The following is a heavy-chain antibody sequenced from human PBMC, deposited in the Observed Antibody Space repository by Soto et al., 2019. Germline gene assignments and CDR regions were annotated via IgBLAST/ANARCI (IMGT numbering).Heavy chain of an antibody. CDR2: INHSGST. J-gene: IGHJ4*02. CDR3: ARGRIAAAVPFDY. D-gene: IGHD6-13*01. CDR1: GGSFSGYY. Sequence: SETLSLTCAVYGGSFSGYYWSWIRQPPGKGLEWIGEINHSGSTNYNPSLKSRVTISVDTSKNQFSLKLSSVTAADTAVYYCARGRIAAAVPFDYWGQGTLVTVSS. V-gene: IGHV4-34*01.